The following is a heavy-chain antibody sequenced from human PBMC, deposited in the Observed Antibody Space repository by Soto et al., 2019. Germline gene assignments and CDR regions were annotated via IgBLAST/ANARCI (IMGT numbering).Heavy chain of an antibody. CDR3: ARDPSTTGYYGLDV. V-gene: IGHV5-51*01. J-gene: IGHJ6*02. CDR1: GYSFTSYW. CDR2: IYPGDSDT. Sequence: GESLKISCKGSGYSFTSYWIGWVRQMPEKGLEWMGIIYPGDSDTRYSPSFQGQVTISADTSKNTVYLQMNSLRADDTAMYYCARDPSTTGYYGLDVWGQGTTVTVS.